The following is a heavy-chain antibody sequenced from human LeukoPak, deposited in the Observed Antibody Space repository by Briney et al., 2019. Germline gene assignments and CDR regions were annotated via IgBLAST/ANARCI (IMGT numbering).Heavy chain of an antibody. D-gene: IGHD1-1*01. Sequence: GGSLRLSCAASGFTVSSNYMSWVRQAPGKGLEWVSLIYSGGSTSSADSVKGRFTFSRDNSKNTLYLQMNSLRAEDTAVYYCARDRVNWNDVGGLFDYWGQGTLVTVSS. CDR2: IYSGGST. CDR1: GFTVSSNY. CDR3: ARDRVNWNDVGGLFDY. J-gene: IGHJ4*02. V-gene: IGHV3-53*01.